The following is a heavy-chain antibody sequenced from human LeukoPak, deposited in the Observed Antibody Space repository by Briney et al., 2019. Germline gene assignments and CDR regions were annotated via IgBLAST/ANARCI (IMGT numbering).Heavy chain of an antibody. CDR2: INHSGST. CDR1: GGSFSDYY. V-gene: IGHV4-34*01. J-gene: IGHJ3*02. CDR3: ARYYYDSSGYYYGDLDAFDI. Sequence: SETLSLTCAVYGGSFSDYYWSWIRQPPGKGLEWIGEINHSGSTNYNPSLKSRVTISVDTSKNQFSLKLSSVTAADTAVYYCARYYYDSSGYYYGDLDAFDIWGQGTMVTVSS. D-gene: IGHD3-22*01.